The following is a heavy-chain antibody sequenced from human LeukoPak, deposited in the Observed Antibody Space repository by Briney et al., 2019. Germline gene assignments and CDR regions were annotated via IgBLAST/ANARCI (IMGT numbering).Heavy chain of an antibody. CDR2: IYYSGST. J-gene: IGHJ5*02. D-gene: IGHD3-22*01. Sequence: PSATLSLTCTVSGGSISNYYWSWIRQPPGKGLEWIGYIYYSGSTNYNPSLKSRVTISVDTSKNQFSLKLSSVTAADTAVYYCASQDSSGYNTWGQGTLVTVSS. V-gene: IGHV4-59*01. CDR1: GGSISNYY. CDR3: ASQDSSGYNT.